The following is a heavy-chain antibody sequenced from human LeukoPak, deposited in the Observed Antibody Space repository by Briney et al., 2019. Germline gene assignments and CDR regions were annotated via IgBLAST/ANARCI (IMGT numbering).Heavy chain of an antibody. Sequence: SETLSLPCTVSGGSIRSYYWSWLRQPPGKGLEWIGYIYYSGSTNYNPSLKSRVTISVDTSKNQFSLKLSSVTAADTAVYYCARHTSSYGYNGVGAFDIWGQGTMVTVSS. J-gene: IGHJ3*02. CDR3: ARHTSSYGYNGVGAFDI. CDR2: IYYSGST. V-gene: IGHV4-59*08. D-gene: IGHD2-2*01. CDR1: GGSIRSYY.